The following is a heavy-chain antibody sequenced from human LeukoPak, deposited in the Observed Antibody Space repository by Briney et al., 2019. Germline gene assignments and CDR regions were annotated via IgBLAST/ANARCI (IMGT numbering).Heavy chain of an antibody. D-gene: IGHD5-24*01. CDR1: GFTFGSYG. CDR3: ARSGYTRFDY. CDR2: ISSSSSYI. Sequence: GGSLRLSCAASGFTFGSYGMHWVRQAPGKGLEWVSSISSSSSYIYYTDSVKGRFTISRDNAKNSLYLQMNSLRAEDTAVYYCARSGYTRFDYWGQGTLVTVSS. J-gene: IGHJ4*02. V-gene: IGHV3-21*04.